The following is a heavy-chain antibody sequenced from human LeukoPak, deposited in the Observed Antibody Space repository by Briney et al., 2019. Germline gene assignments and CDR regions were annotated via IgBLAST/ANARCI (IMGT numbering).Heavy chain of an antibody. CDR1: GFTFSSYG. D-gene: IGHD2-15*01. CDR3: ARAATAVDAFDI. J-gene: IGHJ3*02. CDR2: IWYDGSNK. V-gene: IGHV3-33*01. Sequence: GGSLRLSCAASGFTFSSYGMHWVRQAPGKGLEWVAVIWYDGSNKYYADSVKGRFTISRDNSKNTLYLQMNSLRAEDTAVYYCARAATAVDAFDIWGQGTMVTVSS.